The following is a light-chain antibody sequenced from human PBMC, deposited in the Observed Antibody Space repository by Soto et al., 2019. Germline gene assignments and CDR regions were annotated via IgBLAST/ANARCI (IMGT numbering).Light chain of an antibody. J-gene: IGKJ1*01. Sequence: AIQVTQSPSSLSASVGDRVTITCRASQGIRNDLGWYQQRPGEAPELLLYAASTLRSGVPSRFSGSGSGTQFTLTINNLQPEDSATYFCLQDHDYPWTFGHGTKVDIK. CDR2: AAS. V-gene: IGKV1-6*01. CDR3: LQDHDYPWT. CDR1: QGIRND.